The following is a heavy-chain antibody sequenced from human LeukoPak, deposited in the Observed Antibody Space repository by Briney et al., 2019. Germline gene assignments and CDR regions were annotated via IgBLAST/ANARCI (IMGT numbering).Heavy chain of an antibody. CDR1: GYTFTSYG. V-gene: IGHV1-18*01. J-gene: IGHJ3*02. CDR3: ATGQDITIFPAFDI. Sequence: ASVKVSCKASGYTFTSYGISWVRQAPGQGLEWVGWISAYNGNTNYAQKLQGRVTMTEDTSTDTAYMELSSLRSEDTAVYYCATGQDITIFPAFDIWGQGTMVTVSS. D-gene: IGHD3-3*01. CDR2: ISAYNGNT.